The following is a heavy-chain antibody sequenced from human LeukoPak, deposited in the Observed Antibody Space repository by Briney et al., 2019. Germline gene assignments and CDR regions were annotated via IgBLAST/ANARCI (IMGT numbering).Heavy chain of an antibody. V-gene: IGHV3-23*01. CDR3: ARDGFSAEYFQH. CDR2: ISGSGGST. Sequence: PGGSLRLSCAASGFTFSSYAMSWVRQAPGKGLEWVSAISGSGGSTYYADSVKGRFTISRDNSKNTLYLQMNSLRAEDTAVYYCARDGFSAEYFQHWGQGTLVTVSS. J-gene: IGHJ1*01. D-gene: IGHD6-25*01. CDR1: GFTFSSYA.